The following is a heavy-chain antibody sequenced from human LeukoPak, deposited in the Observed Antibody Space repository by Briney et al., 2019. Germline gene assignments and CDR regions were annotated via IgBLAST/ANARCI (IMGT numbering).Heavy chain of an antibody. V-gene: IGHV3-23*01. J-gene: IGHJ4*02. Sequence: PGGSLRLSCAASGFTFSSYAMSWVRQAPGKGLEWVSAVSGSGGSTDYADSVKGRFTISRDNSKNTLYLQMNSLRAEDTAVYYCAKDYCSSTSCYFDYWSQGTLVTVSS. CDR1: GFTFSSYA. D-gene: IGHD2-2*01. CDR3: AKDYCSSTSCYFDY. CDR2: VSGSGGST.